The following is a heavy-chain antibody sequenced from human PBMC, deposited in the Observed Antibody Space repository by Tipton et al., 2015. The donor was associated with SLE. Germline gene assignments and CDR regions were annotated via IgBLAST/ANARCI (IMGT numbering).Heavy chain of an antibody. CDR2: ISSSSSYI. D-gene: IGHD2-8*01. J-gene: IGHJ3*02. CDR1: GFTFSSYS. V-gene: IGHV3-21*01. CDR3: ARGVMGGDAFDI. Sequence: SLRLSCAASGFTFSSYSMNWVRQAPGKGLEWVSSISSSSSYIYYADSVKGRFTISRDNAKNSLYLQMNSLRAEDTAVYYCARGVMGGDAFDIWGQGTMVTVSS.